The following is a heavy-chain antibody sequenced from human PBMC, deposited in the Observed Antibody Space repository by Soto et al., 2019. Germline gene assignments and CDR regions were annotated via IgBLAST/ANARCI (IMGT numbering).Heavy chain of an antibody. V-gene: IGHV1-69*13. CDR1: GGTFGRFT. CDR3: ARDPSTINKLIGVWFDP. CDR2: IKPISDIT. J-gene: IGHJ5*02. D-gene: IGHD4-4*01. Sequence: SVKVSGKASGGTFGRFTINWVRQAPGQGLEWMGGIKPISDITNYAQRFQGRVTFTADASTSTVYLELSSLGSEDTAMYYCARDPSTINKLIGVWFDPWGQGTLVTVSS.